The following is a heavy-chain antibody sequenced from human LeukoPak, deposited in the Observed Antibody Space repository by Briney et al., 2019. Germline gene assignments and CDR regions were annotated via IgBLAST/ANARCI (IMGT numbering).Heavy chain of an antibody. V-gene: IGHV4-59*08. Sequence: AETLCLTCTVSGGSISSYYWTWIRQPPGAGLEWIGYIYYSGSTNYNPSLKSRVTISVDTSKNQFSLKLSSVTAADTAVYYCATDYGGIMDAFDIWGQGTMLTVPS. J-gene: IGHJ3*02. CDR2: IYYSGST. D-gene: IGHD4-23*01. CDR3: ATDYGGIMDAFDI. CDR1: GGSISSYY.